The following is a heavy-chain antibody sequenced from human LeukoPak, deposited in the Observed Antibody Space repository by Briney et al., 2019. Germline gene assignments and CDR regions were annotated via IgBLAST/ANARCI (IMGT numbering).Heavy chain of an antibody. CDR1: GYTFTGYY. Sequence: GASVKVSCKASGYTFTGYYMHWVRQAPGQGLEWMGWINPNSGGTNYAQKFQGRVTKTRDTSISTAYMELSRLRSDDTAVCYCARPRYDILGAFDIWGQGTMVTVSS. CDR2: INPNSGGT. V-gene: IGHV1-2*02. CDR3: ARPRYDILGAFDI. J-gene: IGHJ3*02. D-gene: IGHD3-9*01.